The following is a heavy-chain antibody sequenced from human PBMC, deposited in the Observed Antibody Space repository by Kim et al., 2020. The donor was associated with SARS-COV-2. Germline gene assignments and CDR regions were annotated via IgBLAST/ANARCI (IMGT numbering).Heavy chain of an antibody. V-gene: IGHV3-23*01. CDR1: GFTFSSYA. D-gene: IGHD5-12*01. Sequence: GGSLRLSCAASGFTFSSYAMTWVRQAPGKGLDCVSVISGGGETTYYADSVKGRFTISRDNSKNMLYLQMNSLRAEDTAVYYCAKEDGRDGYKDYSDYWGQGTLVTVSS. CDR3: AKEDGRDGYKDYSDY. CDR2: ISGGGETT. J-gene: IGHJ4*02.